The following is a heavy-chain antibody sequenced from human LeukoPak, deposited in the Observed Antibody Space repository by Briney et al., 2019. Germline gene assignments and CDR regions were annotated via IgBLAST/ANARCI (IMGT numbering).Heavy chain of an antibody. D-gene: IGHD5-18*01. CDR3: ARHPTYSYGIFDY. CDR1: GGSSSGYY. Sequence: SETLSLTCAVYGGSSSGYYWSWVRQPPGKGLEWIGEMNHSGSSNYNPSLKSRVTISVDTSKNQFSLKLRSVTAADTAVYYCARHPTYSYGIFDYWGQGTLVTVS. CDR2: MNHSGSS. J-gene: IGHJ4*02. V-gene: IGHV4-34*01.